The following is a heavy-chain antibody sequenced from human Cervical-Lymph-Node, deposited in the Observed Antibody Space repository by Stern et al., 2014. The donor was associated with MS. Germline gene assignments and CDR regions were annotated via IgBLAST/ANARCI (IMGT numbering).Heavy chain of an antibody. J-gene: IGHJ4*02. Sequence: QLQLQESGQRLVKPSETLSLTCTVSSGSISNYYWTWIRQPPGKGLEWIGFIFYSGITKYNPSLRSRVTMSLDKSTHQFSLKMTSASAADTAVYYCARSGGNHYDTSGYSTRDDFDSWGQGTLVTVSS. V-gene: IGHV4-59*01. CDR3: ARSGGNHYDTSGYSTRDDFDS. CDR2: IFYSGIT. D-gene: IGHD3-22*01. CDR1: SGSISNYY.